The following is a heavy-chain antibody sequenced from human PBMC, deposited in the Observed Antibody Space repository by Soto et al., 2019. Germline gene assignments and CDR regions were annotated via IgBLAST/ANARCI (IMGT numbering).Heavy chain of an antibody. CDR3: AIGDPYVGGTIFSMEV. CDR1: GFTFSSYG. D-gene: IGHD1-26*01. J-gene: IGHJ6*02. Sequence: PGGSLRLSCAASGFTFSSYGVTWVRQAPGKGLEWVSGTSGSGDSTNYADSVKGRFTISRDKSKNTLYLQMNSLRAEDTAVYYCAIGDPYVGGTIFSMEVWGQGTTVTVSS. CDR2: TSGSGDST. V-gene: IGHV3-23*01.